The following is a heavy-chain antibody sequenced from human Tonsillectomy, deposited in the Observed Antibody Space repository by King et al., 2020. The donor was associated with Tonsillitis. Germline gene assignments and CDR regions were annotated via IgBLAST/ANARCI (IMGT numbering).Heavy chain of an antibody. V-gene: IGHV4-39*01. CDR3: ARIQWLANYYYYYMDV. D-gene: IGHD6-19*01. CDR2: VYYSGST. CDR1: SGSISSASYY. J-gene: IGHJ6*03. Sequence: QLQESGPGLVKPSETLSLTCTVSSGSISSASYYWGWIRLPPGMGLEWIGSVYYSGSTYYNPALKRRVTISVDTSKNQLSLKLSSGTAADTAVYYCARIQWLANYYYYYMDVWGKGTTVTVSS.